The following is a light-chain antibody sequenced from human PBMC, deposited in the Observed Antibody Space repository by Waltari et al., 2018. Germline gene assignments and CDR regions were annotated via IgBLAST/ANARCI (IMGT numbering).Light chain of an antibody. CDR3: QQYNNWPLT. CDR1: QSISDK. Sequence: EIVMTQSPATLSVSPGARATLSCRASQSISDKLAWYHQKPGQTPRLLIYDASTRATDIPARFSGTGSGAEFTLTISSLQSEDFAVYYCQQYNNWPLTFGGGTKVEIK. CDR2: DAS. V-gene: IGKV3-15*01. J-gene: IGKJ4*01.